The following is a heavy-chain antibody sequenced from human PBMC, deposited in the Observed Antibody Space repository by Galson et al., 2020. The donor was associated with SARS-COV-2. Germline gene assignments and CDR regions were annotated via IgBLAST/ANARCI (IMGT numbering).Heavy chain of an antibody. V-gene: IGHV3-33*06. CDR2: IWTDGRNK. CDR1: GFTFSNYG. D-gene: IGHD6-19*01. CDR3: VKEYKTVAGTYCDS. J-gene: IGHJ4*02. Sequence: GGSLRLSCATSGFTFSNYGMHWVRQAPGKGLEWVTVIWTDGRNKYYANSVKGRFTVSRDNSRNTLYLEMSSLRAEDTAIYYCVKEYKTVAGTYCDSWGQGTLVTVSS.